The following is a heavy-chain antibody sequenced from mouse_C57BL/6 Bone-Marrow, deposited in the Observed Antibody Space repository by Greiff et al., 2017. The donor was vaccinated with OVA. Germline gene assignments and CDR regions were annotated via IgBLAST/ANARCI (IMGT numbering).Heavy chain of an antibody. CDR2: ISDGGSYT. V-gene: IGHV5-4*01. D-gene: IGHD3-1*01. CDR1: GFTFSSYA. CDR3: AREQLGTFDY. J-gene: IGHJ2*01. Sequence: EVKVVESGGGLVQPGGSLKLSCAASGFTFSSYAMSWVRQTPEKRLEWVATISDGGSYTYYPDNVKGRFTISRDNAKNNLYLQMSHLKSEDTAMYYCAREQLGTFDYWGQGTTLTVSS.